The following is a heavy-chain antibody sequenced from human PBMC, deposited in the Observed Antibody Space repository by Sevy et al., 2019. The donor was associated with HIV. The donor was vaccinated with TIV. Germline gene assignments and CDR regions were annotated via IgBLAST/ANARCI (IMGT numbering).Heavy chain of an antibody. Sequence: SETLSLTCTVSGGSISSYYWNWIRQSPGKGLEWIGYIYYTGSTNYNPSLKSRVTISVDTSKNQFSLKPTSVTAADTAVYYGERELISGRYYGMDVWGQGTTVTVSS. CDR3: ERELISGRYYGMDV. J-gene: IGHJ6*02. CDR2: IYYTGST. V-gene: IGHV4-59*01. D-gene: IGHD6-19*01. CDR1: GGSISSYY.